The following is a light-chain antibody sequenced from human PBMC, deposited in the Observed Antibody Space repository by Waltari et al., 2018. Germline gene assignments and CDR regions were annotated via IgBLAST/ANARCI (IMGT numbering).Light chain of an antibody. V-gene: IGKV1-6*01. CDR1: EFIRKY. J-gene: IGKJ2*01. CDR2: SAS. CDR3: LQDYNYPFT. Sequence: AIQMTQFPTSLSASVGDRVTITCRASEFIRKYVGWYQQKPGKAPHLLIYSASNLHGGVPSRFSGSGSGTDFTLTISSLQPEDFATYYCLQDYNYPFTFG.